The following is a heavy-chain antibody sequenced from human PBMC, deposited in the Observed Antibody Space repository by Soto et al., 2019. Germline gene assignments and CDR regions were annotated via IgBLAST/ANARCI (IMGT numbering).Heavy chain of an antibody. CDR1: RFTFSDYY. CDR3: ASTISVAGNFFDF. Sequence: QVQLVESGGGLVKPGGSLRLSCAASRFTFSDYYMTWIRQAPGKGLEWVSYIRSRGTTLNYADSVKGRFTISRDNAHNSLYMQMDSLRVEDTAGYYCASTISVAGNFFDFWGQGTLVTVSS. D-gene: IGHD6-19*01. CDR2: IRSRGTTL. J-gene: IGHJ4*02. V-gene: IGHV3-11*01.